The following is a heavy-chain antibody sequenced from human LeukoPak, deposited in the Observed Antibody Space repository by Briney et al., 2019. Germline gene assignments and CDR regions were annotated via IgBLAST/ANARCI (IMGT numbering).Heavy chain of an antibody. CDR1: GYTFTSYG. D-gene: IGHD3-22*01. CDR2: ISAYKGNT. V-gene: IGHV1-18*01. J-gene: IGHJ4*02. Sequence: GASVKVSCKPSGYTFTSYGISWVRQAPGQGLEWMGWISAYKGNTNYAQKLKGRVTMTTDTSTSTAYMELRSLRSDDTAVYYCARARLSTSYYYDSSGYYKGTFDYWGQGTLVTVSS. CDR3: ARARLSTSYYYDSSGYYKGTFDY.